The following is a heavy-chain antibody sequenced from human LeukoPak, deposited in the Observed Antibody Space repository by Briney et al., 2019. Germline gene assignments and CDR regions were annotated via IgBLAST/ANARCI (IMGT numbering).Heavy chain of an antibody. Sequence: KTGGSLRLSCAASGFTFSSSSINWVRRAPGKGLEWVSSISSSSTYLSYANSVEGRFTISRDNAKNSLYLQMNSLRTEDTAVYYCARERVDYGDWSRYYHYGMDVWGQGTTVTVTS. CDR2: ISSSSTYL. J-gene: IGHJ6*02. CDR1: GFTFSSSS. V-gene: IGHV3-21*01. CDR3: ARERVDYGDWSRYYHYGMDV. D-gene: IGHD4-17*01.